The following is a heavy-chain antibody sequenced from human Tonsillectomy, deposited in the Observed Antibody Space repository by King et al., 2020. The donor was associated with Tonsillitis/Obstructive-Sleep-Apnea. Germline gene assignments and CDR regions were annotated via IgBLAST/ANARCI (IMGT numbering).Heavy chain of an antibody. V-gene: IGHV3-9*01. CDR1: GFSFDDYA. CDR2: IRWNSGSI. Sequence: VQLVESGGGLLQPGRSLRLSCAASGFSFDDYAMHWVRQAPGKGLEWVSGIRWNSGSIAYADSVKGRFTISRDNAKNSLYVQMNSLRAEDTALYYCAKDKSGLVSPSSFDFWGQGTLVTVSS. J-gene: IGHJ4*02. D-gene: IGHD2/OR15-2a*01. CDR3: AKDKSGLVSPSSFDF.